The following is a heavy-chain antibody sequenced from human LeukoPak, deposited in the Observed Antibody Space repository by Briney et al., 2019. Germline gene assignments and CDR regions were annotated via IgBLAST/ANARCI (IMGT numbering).Heavy chain of an antibody. J-gene: IGHJ4*02. Sequence: PGGSLRLSCAASGFTFSSYAMSWVRQAPGKGLEWVSAISTSGGSTYYANSVKGRFTISRDTSKNTLYLQMNSLRAEDTAVYYCAKGGSLGTYYFDNWGQGTLVTVSS. D-gene: IGHD1-26*01. CDR2: ISTSGGST. V-gene: IGHV3-23*01. CDR3: AKGGSLGTYYFDN. CDR1: GFTFSSYA.